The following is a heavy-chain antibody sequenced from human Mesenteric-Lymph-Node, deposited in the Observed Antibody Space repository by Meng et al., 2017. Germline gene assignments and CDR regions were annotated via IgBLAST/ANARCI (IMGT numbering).Heavy chain of an antibody. D-gene: IGHD6-13*01. CDR3: TRADIAAAGTGGY. CDR1: GYTFSNYG. Sequence: QVQLVHSGAEVKKPGASVKVSCKATGYTFSNYGISWVRQAPGQGLEWMGWISGYSGNTKYAQKLQGRVTMTTDTSTNTAYMELRSLRSDDTAVYYCTRADIAAAGTGGYWGQGTLVTVSS. CDR2: ISGYSGNT. V-gene: IGHV1-18*01. J-gene: IGHJ4*02.